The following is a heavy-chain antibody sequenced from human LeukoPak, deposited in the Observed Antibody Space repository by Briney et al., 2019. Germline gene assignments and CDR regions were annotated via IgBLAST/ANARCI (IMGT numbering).Heavy chain of an antibody. D-gene: IGHD2-15*01. Sequence: GGSLRLSCAASGFTFSNYWMSWVRQAPGKGLEWVANIKQDGSEKCYVDSVKGRFTISRDNAKNSLYLQMNSLRAEDTAVYYCARDRWELLSNSYHYCGLDVWGQGTTVTVSS. CDR2: IKQDGSEK. CDR3: ARDRWELLSNSYHYCGLDV. V-gene: IGHV3-7*01. CDR1: GFTFSNYW. J-gene: IGHJ6*02.